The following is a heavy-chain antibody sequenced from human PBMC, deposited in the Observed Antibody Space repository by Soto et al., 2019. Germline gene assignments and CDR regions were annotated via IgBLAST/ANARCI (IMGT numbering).Heavy chain of an antibody. V-gene: IGHV4-59*01. Sequence: PSETLSLTCTVSGDSISSYFWSWIRQPPGKGLEWIGYVYSTEITNYNPSLKSRVAMSIDTSKNQFSLKVRSVTAADTAVYYCARYRSNWFRTEGMDVWGQGTTVTGSS. CDR2: VYSTEIT. CDR3: ARYRSNWFRTEGMDV. J-gene: IGHJ6*02. D-gene: IGHD6-13*01. CDR1: GDSISSYF.